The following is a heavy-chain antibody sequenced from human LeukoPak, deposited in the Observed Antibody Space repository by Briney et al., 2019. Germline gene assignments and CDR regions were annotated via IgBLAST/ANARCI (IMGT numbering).Heavy chain of an antibody. V-gene: IGHV1-69*04. CDR2: INPVLNIT. Sequence: SVKVSCKASGGTFSTSAITWVRQAPGQGLESMGSINPVLNITTYAQRFQGRVTITADTSTSTVYMELSSLRSEETAVYYCARDQGLTAPPPYGLDVWGQGTTVIVSS. D-gene: IGHD5-18*01. CDR3: ARDQGLTAPPPYGLDV. J-gene: IGHJ6*02. CDR1: GGTFSTSA.